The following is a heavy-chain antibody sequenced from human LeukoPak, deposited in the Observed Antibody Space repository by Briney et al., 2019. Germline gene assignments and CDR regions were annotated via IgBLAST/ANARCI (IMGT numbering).Heavy chain of an antibody. J-gene: IGHJ4*02. V-gene: IGHV3-7*01. CDR1: GFTFSSYS. CDR3: ARVYSTSWYDWDY. CDR2: IKQDGSEK. D-gene: IGHD6-13*01. Sequence: GGSLRLSCAASGFTFSSYSMNWVRQAPGKGLEWVANIKQDGSEKYYVDSVKGRFTISRDNAKNSLYLHMNSLRADDTAVYYCARVYSTSWYDWDYWGQGTLVTVSS.